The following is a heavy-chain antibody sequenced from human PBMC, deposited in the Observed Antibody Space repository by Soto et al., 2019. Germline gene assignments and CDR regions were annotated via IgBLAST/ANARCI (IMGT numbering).Heavy chain of an antibody. J-gene: IGHJ4*02. CDR2: IFYSGSF. Sequence: QVQLQESGPGLVKPSQTLSLTCSVSGGSISSGTSYWSWIRQRPGEGLEWIGYIFYSGSFYYTPSLRGRFLILADTSKNQFTLTLSSVTAADTAVYFCARAPETPSILGVALPYFFDYWGQGTLVTVSS. CDR3: ARAPETPSILGVALPYFFDY. D-gene: IGHD3-3*01. CDR1: GGSISSGTSY. V-gene: IGHV4-31*03.